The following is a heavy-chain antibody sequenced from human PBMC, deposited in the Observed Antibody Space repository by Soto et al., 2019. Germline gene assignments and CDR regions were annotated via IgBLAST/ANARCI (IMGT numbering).Heavy chain of an antibody. V-gene: IGHV3-30*18. Sequence: QVQLVESGGGVVQPGRSLRLSCAASGFTFSSYGMHWVRQAPGKGLEWVAVISYDGSNKYYADSVKGRFTISRDNSKNTLYLQMNSLRAEDTAVYYCAKDSGPPSRRYYGMDVRGQGTTVPVSS. CDR3: AKDSGPPSRRYYGMDV. CDR2: ISYDGSNK. J-gene: IGHJ6*02. D-gene: IGHD6-13*01. CDR1: GFTFSSYG.